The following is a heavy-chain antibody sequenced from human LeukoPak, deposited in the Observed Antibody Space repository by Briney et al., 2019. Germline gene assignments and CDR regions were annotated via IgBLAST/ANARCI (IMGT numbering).Heavy chain of an antibody. J-gene: IGHJ4*02. Sequence: GGSLRLSCAASGFTVSSNYMSWVRQAPGKGLEWVSSISSSSSYIYYADSVKGRFTISRDNAKNSLYLQMNSLRAEDTAVYYCARSSVVPAAMAGDYWGQGTLVTVSS. CDR2: ISSSSSYI. V-gene: IGHV3-21*01. CDR3: ARSSVVPAAMAGDY. CDR1: GFTVSSNY. D-gene: IGHD2-2*01.